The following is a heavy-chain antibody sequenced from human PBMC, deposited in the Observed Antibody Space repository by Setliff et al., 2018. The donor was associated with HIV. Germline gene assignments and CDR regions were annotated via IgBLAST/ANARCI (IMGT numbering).Heavy chain of an antibody. CDR1: RGSIRSGSYD. CDR2: IYSTGGT. Sequence: TLSLACSVSRGSIRSGSYDWGWIRQPAGKGLEGIGHIYSTGGTRYNPSLESRLTILVDTSRNQCSLNLSSVTAADTAVYYCAREQRYCTTALYPEALDVWGKGTPVTVSS. J-gene: IGHJ6*04. V-gene: IGHV4-61*09. D-gene: IGHD2-8*01. CDR3: AREQRYCTTALYPEALDV.